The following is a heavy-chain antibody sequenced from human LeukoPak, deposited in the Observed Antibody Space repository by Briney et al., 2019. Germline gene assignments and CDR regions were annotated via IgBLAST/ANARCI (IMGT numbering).Heavy chain of an antibody. CDR3: ARGLGYFDY. Sequence: GSLRLSCAASGLTFSSYSMNWVRQAPGKGLEWVSYISSSSSTIYYADSVKGRFTISRDNAKNSLYLQMNSLRAEDTAVYYCARGLGYFDYWGQGTLVTVSS. CDR1: GLTFSSYS. D-gene: IGHD5/OR15-5a*01. J-gene: IGHJ4*02. CDR2: ISSSSSTI. V-gene: IGHV3-48*04.